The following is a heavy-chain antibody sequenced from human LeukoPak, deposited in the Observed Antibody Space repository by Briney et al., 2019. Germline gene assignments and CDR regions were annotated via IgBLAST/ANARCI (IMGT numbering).Heavy chain of an antibody. V-gene: IGHV1-24*01. CDR3: ATFSGSYLVVDY. CDR1: GYTLTELS. J-gene: IGHJ4*02. CDR2: FDPEDGET. D-gene: IGHD1-26*01. Sequence: ASVKASCKVSGYTLTELSMHWVRQAPGKGLEWMGGFDPEDGETIYAQKFQGRVTMTEDTSTDTAYMELSSLRSEDTAVYYCATFSGSYLVVDYWGQGTLVTVSS.